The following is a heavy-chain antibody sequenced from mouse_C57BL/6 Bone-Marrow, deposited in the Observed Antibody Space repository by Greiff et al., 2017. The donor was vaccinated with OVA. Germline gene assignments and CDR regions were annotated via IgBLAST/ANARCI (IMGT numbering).Heavy chain of an antibody. D-gene: IGHD1-1*01. Sequence: EVQLQQSGPELVKPGASVKISCKASGYTFTDYYMNWVKQSHGKSLEWIGDINPNNGGTSYNQKFKGKATLTVDKSSSTAYMELRSLTSEDSAVYYCASITTGVEDAMDYWGQGTSVTVSS. J-gene: IGHJ4*01. V-gene: IGHV1-26*01. CDR3: ASITTGVEDAMDY. CDR2: INPNNGGT. CDR1: GYTFTDYY.